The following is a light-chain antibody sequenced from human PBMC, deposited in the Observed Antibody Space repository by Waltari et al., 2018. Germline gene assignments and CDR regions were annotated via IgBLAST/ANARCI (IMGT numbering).Light chain of an antibody. J-gene: IGKJ2*01. V-gene: IGKV3-15*01. CDR2: GAS. CDR1: QSVSSN. CDR3: QQYNNWPPYT. Sequence: ETVMTQSPATLSVSPGQRATLPCRASQSVSSNLAWYQQKPGQAPRLLIYGASTRATGIPDRFSGSGSGTEFTLTISSLQSEDFAVYYCQQYNNWPPYTFGQGTKLEI.